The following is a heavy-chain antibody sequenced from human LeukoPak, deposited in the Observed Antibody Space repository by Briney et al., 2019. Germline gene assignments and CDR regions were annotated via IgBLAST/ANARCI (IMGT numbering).Heavy chain of an antibody. CDR3: AKAYYDFWSGYNYYYMDV. J-gene: IGHJ6*03. CDR1: GGSISSYY. D-gene: IGHD3-3*01. Sequence: SETLSLTCTVSGGSISSYYWSWIRQPAGKGLEWIGYIYYSGSTNYNPSLKGRVTISVDTSKNQFSLKLSSVTAADTAVYYCAKAYYDFWSGYNYYYMDVWGKGTTVTVSS. V-gene: IGHV4-59*01. CDR2: IYYSGST.